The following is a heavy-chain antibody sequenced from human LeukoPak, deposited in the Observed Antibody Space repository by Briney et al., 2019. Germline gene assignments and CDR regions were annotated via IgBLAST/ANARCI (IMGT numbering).Heavy chain of an antibody. Sequence: GGSLRLSCSASEFTLNSYSMHWVRQAPGRGPEWAAVLSSVGGQQYYADSVKGRFTISADTSKNTLYLQMDSLRVEDTALYYCARALAGAPFDLWGRGTVVAVSS. J-gene: IGHJ2*01. CDR3: ARALAGAPFDL. D-gene: IGHD3-10*01. V-gene: IGHV3-30*04. CDR1: EFTLNSYS. CDR2: LSSVGGQQ.